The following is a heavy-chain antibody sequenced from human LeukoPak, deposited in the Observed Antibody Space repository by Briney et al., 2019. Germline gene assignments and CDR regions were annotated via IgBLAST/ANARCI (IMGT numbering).Heavy chain of an antibody. D-gene: IGHD5-18*01. J-gene: IGHJ4*02. V-gene: IGHV4-30-4*01. CDR3: ARGGYSYGFDY. Sequence: SETLSLTCTVSGVSISSGDYYWSWIRQPPGKGLEWIGYIYYSGSTYYNPSLKSRVTISVDTSKNQFSLKLSSVTAADTAVYYCARGGYSYGFDYWGQGTLVTVSS. CDR2: IYYSGST. CDR1: GVSISSGDYY.